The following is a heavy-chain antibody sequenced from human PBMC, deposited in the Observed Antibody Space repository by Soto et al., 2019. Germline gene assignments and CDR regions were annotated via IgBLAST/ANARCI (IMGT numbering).Heavy chain of an antibody. V-gene: IGHV3-74*01. CDR2: VNSDGSST. D-gene: IGHD3-16*01. J-gene: IGHJ4*02. CDR1: GFTISSHW. CDR3: TKETTPFWGIVTIDY. Sequence: SGGSLRLSCAASGFTISSHWMHWVRQAPGKGLVWVSRVNSDGSSTSYADSVKGRFIISRDNAKNTLYLQMNSLSADDTAVYFCTKETTPFWGIVTIDYWGQGTLVTVSS.